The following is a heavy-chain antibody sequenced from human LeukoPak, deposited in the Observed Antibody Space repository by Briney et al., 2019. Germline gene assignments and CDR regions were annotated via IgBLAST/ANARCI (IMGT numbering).Heavy chain of an antibody. V-gene: IGHV1-18*04. CDR1: GYTFTGYY. J-gene: IGHJ5*02. CDR3: ARGPKRIVVVPAAIYRSPTYWFDP. Sequence: GASVKVSCKASGYTFTGYYMHWVRQAPGQGLEWMGWISAYNGNTNYAQKLQGRVTMTTDTSTSTAYMELRSLRSDDTAVYYCARGPKRIVVVPAAIYRSPTYWFDPWGQGTLVTVSS. CDR2: ISAYNGNT. D-gene: IGHD2-2*01.